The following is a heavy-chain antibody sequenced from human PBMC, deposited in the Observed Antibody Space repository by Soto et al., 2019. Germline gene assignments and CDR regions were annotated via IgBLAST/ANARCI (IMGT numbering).Heavy chain of an antibody. CDR3: ASIATVVTPDDAFDI. D-gene: IGHD4-17*01. Sequence: QVQLEESGGGVVQPGRSLRLSCAASGFTFSSYAMHWVRQAPGKGLEWVAVISYDGSNKYYADSVKGRFTISRDNSKNTLYLQMNSLRAEDTAVYYCASIATVVTPDDAFDIWGQGTMVTVSS. J-gene: IGHJ3*02. V-gene: IGHV3-30-3*01. CDR1: GFTFSSYA. CDR2: ISYDGSNK.